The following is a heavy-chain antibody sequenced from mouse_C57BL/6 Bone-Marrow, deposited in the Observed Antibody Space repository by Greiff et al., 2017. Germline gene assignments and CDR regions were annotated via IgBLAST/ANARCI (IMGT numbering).Heavy chain of an antibody. CDR1: GFTFSSYA. D-gene: IGHD1-1*01. CDR3: ARLLPFFDY. CDR2: ISDGGSYT. V-gene: IGHV5-4*01. Sequence: EVQLVESGGGLVKPGGSLKLSCAASGFTFSSYAMSWVRQTPEKSLEGVATISDGGSYTYYPDNVKGRFTISRDNAKNNLYLQMSHLKSADTAMYYCARLLPFFDYWRHGTTLTVSS. J-gene: IGHJ2*01.